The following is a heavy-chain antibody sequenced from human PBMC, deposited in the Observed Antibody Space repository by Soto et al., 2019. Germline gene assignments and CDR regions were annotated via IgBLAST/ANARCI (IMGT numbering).Heavy chain of an antibody. CDR1: GFTFSSYW. D-gene: IGHD6-19*01. V-gene: IGHV3-74*01. CDR2: INSDGSST. Sequence: GGSLRLSCAASGFTFSSYWMHWVRQAPGKGLVWVSRINSDGSSTSYADSVKGRFTISRDNAKNTLYLQMNSLRAEDTAVYYCARDRREQWLKTCFDYWGQGTLVTVSS. CDR3: ARDRREQWLKTCFDY. J-gene: IGHJ4*02.